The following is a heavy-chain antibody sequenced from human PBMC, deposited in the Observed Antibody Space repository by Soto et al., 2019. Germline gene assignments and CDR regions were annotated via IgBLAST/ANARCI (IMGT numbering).Heavy chain of an antibody. V-gene: IGHV4-34*01. Sequence: QVQLQQWGAGLLKPSETLSLTCAVYGGSFSGYYWSWIRQPPGKGLEWIGEINHSGSTNYNPSLKSRVTISVDTSKNQFSLKLSSVTAADTAVYYCARGRYYDSSGYYWRGNYWGQGTLVTVSS. D-gene: IGHD3-22*01. CDR3: ARGRYYDSSGYYWRGNY. J-gene: IGHJ4*02. CDR1: GGSFSGYY. CDR2: INHSGST.